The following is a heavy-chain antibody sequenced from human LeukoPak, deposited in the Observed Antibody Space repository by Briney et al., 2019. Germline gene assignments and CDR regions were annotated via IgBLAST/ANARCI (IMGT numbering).Heavy chain of an antibody. CDR3: ARAKEDDFWSGYSGHPDY. J-gene: IGHJ4*02. D-gene: IGHD3-3*01. CDR2: INTNTGNP. CDR1: GYTFTSYA. V-gene: IGHV7-4-1*02. Sequence: ASVTVSCKASGYTFTSYAMNWVRQAPGQGLEWMGWINTNTGNPTYAQGFTGRFVFSLDTSVSTAYLQISSLKAEDTAVYYCARAKEDDFWSGYSGHPDYWGQGTLVTVSS.